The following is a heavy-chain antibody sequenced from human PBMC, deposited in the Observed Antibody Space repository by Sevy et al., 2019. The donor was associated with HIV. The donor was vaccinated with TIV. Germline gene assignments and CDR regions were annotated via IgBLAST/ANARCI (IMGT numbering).Heavy chain of an antibody. CDR3: ARDVYYGSGSCDY. CDR1: GFTFSSYS. CDR2: ISSSSSTI. D-gene: IGHD3-10*01. J-gene: IGHJ4*02. V-gene: IGHV3-48*01. Sequence: GGSLRLSCAASGFTFSSYSMNWVRQAPGKGLEWVSYISSSSSTIYYADSVKGRFTISRDNAKNSLYLQMNSLRAEDTAVYYCARDVYYGSGSCDYWGQRTLVTVSS.